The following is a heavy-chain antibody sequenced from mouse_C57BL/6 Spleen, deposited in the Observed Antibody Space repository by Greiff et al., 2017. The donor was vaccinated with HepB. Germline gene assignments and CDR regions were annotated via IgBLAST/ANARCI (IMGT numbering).Heavy chain of an antibody. CDR3: THSTTVVAGDY. V-gene: IGHV14-1*01. D-gene: IGHD1-1*01. CDR1: GFNIKDYY. Sequence: EVQLQQSGAELVRPGASVKLSCTASGFNIKDYYMHWVKQRPEQGLEWIGRIDPEDGDTEYAPKFQGKATMTADKSSNTAYLQLSSLTSEDAAVYYCTHSTTVVAGDYWGQGTTLTVSS. J-gene: IGHJ2*01. CDR2: IDPEDGDT.